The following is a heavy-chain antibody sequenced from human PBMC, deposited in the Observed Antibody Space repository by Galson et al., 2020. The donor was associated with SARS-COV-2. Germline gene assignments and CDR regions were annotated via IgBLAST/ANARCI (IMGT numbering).Heavy chain of an antibody. Sequence: SKTLSLTCTVSGGSISSGGYYWSWIRQHPGKGLEWIGYIYYSGSTYYNPSLKSRVTISVDTSKNQFSLKLSSVTAADTAVYYCARIMVRGVIMVAFDIWGQGTMVTVSS. J-gene: IGHJ3*02. CDR1: GGSISSGGYY. CDR2: IYYSGST. CDR3: ARIMVRGVIMVAFDI. D-gene: IGHD3-10*01. V-gene: IGHV4-31*03.